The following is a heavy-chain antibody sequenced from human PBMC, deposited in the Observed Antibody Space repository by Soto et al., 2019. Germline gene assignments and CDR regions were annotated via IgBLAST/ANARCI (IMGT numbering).Heavy chain of an antibody. J-gene: IGHJ5*02. D-gene: IGHD6-19*01. CDR2: IYTFGST. V-gene: IGHV4-4*07. CDR3: ARGPSRLVVAGICFDP. Sequence: PSETLSLPCTLPAGSICRYYWSWIRKPGGKGLEWLGHIYTFGSTNYNPSLKSRVTMSVDTSKNQFSLKLSSVTAADTAVYYCARGPSRLVVAGICFDPWGQGTLVTVSS. CDR1: AGSICRYY.